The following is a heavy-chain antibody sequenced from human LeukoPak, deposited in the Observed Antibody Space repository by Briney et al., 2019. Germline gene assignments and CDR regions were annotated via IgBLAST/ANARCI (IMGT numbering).Heavy chain of an antibody. Sequence: PGGSLRLSCAASGFTFSSYSMSWVRQAPGKGLEWVGRIKSKTDGGTTDYAAPVKGRFTISRDDSKNTLYLQMNSLNTEDTAVYYCTTAAGSGIEELFDYWGQGTMVSVSS. J-gene: IGHJ4*02. CDR2: IKSKTDGGTT. CDR3: TTAAGSGIEELFDY. D-gene: IGHD3-10*01. V-gene: IGHV3-15*01. CDR1: GFTFSSYS.